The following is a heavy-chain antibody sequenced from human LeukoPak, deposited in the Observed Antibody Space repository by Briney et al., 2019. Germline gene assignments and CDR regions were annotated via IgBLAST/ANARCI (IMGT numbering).Heavy chain of an antibody. Sequence: SETLSLTCTVSGDSISSYYWSWIRQPPRKGLEWIGYISYSGSTNYNPSLKSRVTISVDTSKNHFSLRLSSVTAADTAVYFCASYSSGWHDYWGQGTLVTVSS. CDR3: ASYSSGWHDY. V-gene: IGHV4-59*01. CDR2: ISYSGST. J-gene: IGHJ4*02. D-gene: IGHD6-19*01. CDR1: GDSISSYY.